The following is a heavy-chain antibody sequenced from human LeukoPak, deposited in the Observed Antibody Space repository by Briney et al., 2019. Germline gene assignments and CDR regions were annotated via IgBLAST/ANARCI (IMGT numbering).Heavy chain of an antibody. CDR3: ARSGALDVWGSYRYKAFMFDP. CDR1: GGSISSSSHS. CDR2: INHSGST. D-gene: IGHD3-16*02. J-gene: IGHJ5*02. V-gene: IGHV4-39*07. Sequence: SETLSLTCTVSGGSISSSSHSWGWIRQPPGKGLEWIGEINHSGSTNYNPSLKSRVAISVDTSKNQLSLKLSSVTAADTAVYYCARSGALDVWGSYRYKAFMFDPRGQGTLVTVSS.